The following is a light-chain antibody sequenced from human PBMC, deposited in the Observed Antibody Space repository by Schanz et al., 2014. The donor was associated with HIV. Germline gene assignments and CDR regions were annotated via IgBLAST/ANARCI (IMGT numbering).Light chain of an antibody. J-gene: IGLJ2*01. CDR2: RNN. CDR3: AAWDDSLKGVL. Sequence: QSVLTQPPSASGTPGQRVNISCSGSSSNIGSNYAYWYQHLPGTAPKLPIKRNNQRPSGVPDRFSGSKSGTSASLAISGLRSEYEADYYCAAWDDSLKGVLFGGGTKLTVL. CDR1: SSNIGSNY. V-gene: IGLV1-47*01.